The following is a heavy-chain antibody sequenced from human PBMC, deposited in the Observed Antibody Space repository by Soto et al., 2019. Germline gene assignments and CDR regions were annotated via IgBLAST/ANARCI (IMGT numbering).Heavy chain of an antibody. Sequence: PGGSLRLSCAASGFTFSSYGMHWVRQAPGKGLEWVAVIWYDGSNKYYAVSVKGRFTISRDNSKNTLYLQMNSLRAEDTAVYYCAKDMPLFGFLTYYYDTSGYYRLSDYWGQGTLVTVSS. V-gene: IGHV3-30*02. J-gene: IGHJ4*02. CDR1: GFTFSSYG. D-gene: IGHD3-22*01. CDR3: AKDMPLFGFLTYYYDTSGYYRLSDY. CDR2: IWYDGSNK.